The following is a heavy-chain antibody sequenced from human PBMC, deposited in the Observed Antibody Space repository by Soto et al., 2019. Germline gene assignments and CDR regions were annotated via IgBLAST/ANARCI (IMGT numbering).Heavy chain of an antibody. Sequence: PSETLSLTCTVSGGSISSGGYYWSWIRQHPGKGLEWIGYIYYSGSTYYNPSLKSRVTISVDTSKNQFSLKLSSVTAADTAVYYCARGHTFGDWLFYYFDYWGQGTLVTVSS. J-gene: IGHJ4*02. CDR1: GGSISSGGYY. V-gene: IGHV4-31*03. D-gene: IGHD3-9*01. CDR2: IYYSGST. CDR3: ARGHTFGDWLFYYFDY.